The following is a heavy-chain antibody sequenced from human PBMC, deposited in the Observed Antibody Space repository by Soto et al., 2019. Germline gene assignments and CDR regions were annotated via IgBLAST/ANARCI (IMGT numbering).Heavy chain of an antibody. CDR1: GGSISSGGYY. CDR2: IYYSGST. Sequence: SETLSLTCTVSGGSISSGGYYWSWIRQHPGKGLEWIGYIYYSGSTYYNPSLKSRVTISVDTSKNQFSLKLSSVTAADTAVYYCAGTSIAVAGNYSDYWGQGTLVTVYS. J-gene: IGHJ4*02. D-gene: IGHD6-19*01. V-gene: IGHV4-31*03. CDR3: AGTSIAVAGNYSDY.